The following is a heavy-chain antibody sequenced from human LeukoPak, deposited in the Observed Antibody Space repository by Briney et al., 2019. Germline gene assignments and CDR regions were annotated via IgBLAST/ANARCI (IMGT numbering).Heavy chain of an antibody. CDR1: GSTFSSYG. CDR3: AKDWANYYGMDV. J-gene: IGHJ6*02. V-gene: IGHV3-30*18. Sequence: SGGSLRLSCAASGSTFSSYGMHWVRQAPGKGLEWVAVISYDGSNKYYADSVKGRFTISRDNSKNTLYLQMNGLRAEDTAVYYCAKDWANYYGMDVWGQGTTVTVSS. D-gene: IGHD3-16*01. CDR2: ISYDGSNK.